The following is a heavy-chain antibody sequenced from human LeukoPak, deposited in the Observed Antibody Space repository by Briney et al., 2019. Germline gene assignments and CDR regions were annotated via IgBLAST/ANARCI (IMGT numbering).Heavy chain of an antibody. V-gene: IGHV3-48*04. CDR3: ARDLTGYSPGWYVLYYFDY. Sequence: GGSLRLSCAASEFTFSTYSMNWVRQAPGKGLEWISFISSSSSTIYYADSVKGRFTVSRDNAKNSLHLQMNSLGAEDTAVYYCARDLTGYSPGWYVLYYFDYWGQGTLVTVFS. CDR2: ISSSSSTI. D-gene: IGHD6-19*01. CDR1: EFTFSTYS. J-gene: IGHJ4*02.